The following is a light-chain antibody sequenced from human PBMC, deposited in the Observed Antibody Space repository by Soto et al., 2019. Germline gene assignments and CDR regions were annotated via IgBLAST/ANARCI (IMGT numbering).Light chain of an antibody. J-gene: IGKJ1*01. V-gene: IGKV3-15*01. Sequence: EIVMTQSPATLSVSPGERATLSCRASQSVSSNLAWYQQKPGQAPRLLIYGASTRATGIPARFSGSGSRTEFTLTISSLQSEDFAVYYCQQYNNWPGTFGKGTKV. CDR1: QSVSSN. CDR3: QQYNNWPGT. CDR2: GAS.